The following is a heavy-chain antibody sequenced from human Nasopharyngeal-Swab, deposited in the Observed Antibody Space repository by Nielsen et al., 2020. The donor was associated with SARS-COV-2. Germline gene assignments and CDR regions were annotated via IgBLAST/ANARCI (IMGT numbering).Heavy chain of an antibody. CDR1: GGSISSGDYY. CDR3: ARVYGSGSYYNFPFDY. J-gene: IGHJ4*02. Sequence: SETLSLTCTVSGGSISSGDYYWGWIRQPPGKGLEWIGSIYYSGSTYYNPSLKSRVTISVDTSKNQFSLKLSSVTAADTAVYYCARVYGSGSYYNFPFDYWGQGTLVTVSS. D-gene: IGHD3-10*01. V-gene: IGHV4-39*01. CDR2: IYYSGST.